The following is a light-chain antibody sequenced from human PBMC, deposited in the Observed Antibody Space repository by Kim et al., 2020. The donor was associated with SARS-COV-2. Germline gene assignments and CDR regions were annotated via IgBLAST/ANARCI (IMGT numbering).Light chain of an antibody. CDR1: SSDVGRYNY. J-gene: IGLJ2*01. CDR3: SSYASSTTLG. V-gene: IGLV2-14*03. CDR2: DVN. Sequence: QSALTQPASVSGSPGQSITISCTGTSSDVGRYNYVSWYQQHPGKAPKVMIYDVNNRPSGVSDRFSGSKSGNTASLTISGLQAEDEADYYCSSYASSTTLGFGGGTKVTVL.